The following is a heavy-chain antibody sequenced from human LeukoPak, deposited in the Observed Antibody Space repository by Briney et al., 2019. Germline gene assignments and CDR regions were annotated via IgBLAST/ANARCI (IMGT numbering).Heavy chain of an antibody. CDR2: IYHSGST. CDR3: AIRTFGGVIAY. CDR1: GYSISSGYY. J-gene: IGHJ4*02. D-gene: IGHD3-16*02. Sequence: SETLSLTRTVSGYSISSGYYWGWIRQPPGKGLEWIGNIYHSGSTYYSPSLKSRATLSVVTSTHQFSIRLTSVPAADTAVYYCAIRTFGGVIAYCGEGTLVTVSS. V-gene: IGHV4-38-2*02.